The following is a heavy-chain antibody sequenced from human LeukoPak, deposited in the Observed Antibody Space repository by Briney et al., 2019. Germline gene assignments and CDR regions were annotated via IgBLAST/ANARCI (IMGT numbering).Heavy chain of an antibody. D-gene: IGHD3-3*01. CDR2: IYYSGST. CDR1: GGSISSGGYY. CDR3: ARVIFGVVIDY. Sequence: PSETLSLTCTVSGGSISSGGYYWSWIRQHPGKGMEWIGYIYYSGSTYYNPSLKSRVTISVDTSKNQFSLKLSSVTAADTAGYYCARVIFGVVIDYWGQGTLVTVSS. V-gene: IGHV4-31*03. J-gene: IGHJ4*02.